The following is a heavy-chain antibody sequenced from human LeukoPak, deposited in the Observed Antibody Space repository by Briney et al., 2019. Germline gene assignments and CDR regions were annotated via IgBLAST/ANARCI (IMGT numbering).Heavy chain of an antibody. Sequence: ASVTVSCTASGYTFTGYYMHWVRQAPGQGLEWLGWINPNSGGTNYAQKFQGRVTMTRDTSISTAYMELSRLRSDDTAVYYCARNYYDSSGYYLLDYWGQGTLVTVSS. V-gene: IGHV1-2*02. D-gene: IGHD3-22*01. CDR3: ARNYYDSSGYYLLDY. CDR2: INPNSGGT. J-gene: IGHJ4*02. CDR1: GYTFTGYY.